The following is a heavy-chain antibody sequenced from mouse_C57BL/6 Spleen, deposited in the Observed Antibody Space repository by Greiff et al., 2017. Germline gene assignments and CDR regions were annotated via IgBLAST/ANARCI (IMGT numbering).Heavy chain of an antibody. CDR3: ARGRGNWDYVDY. CDR2: IYPGSGST. V-gene: IGHV1-55*01. CDR1: GYTFTSYW. Sequence: QVQLQQPGAELVKPGASVQISCKASGYTFTSYWITWVKQRPGHGLEWIGDIYPGSGSTNYNEKFKSKATLTVDTSSSTAYMQLSSLTSEDSAVYYCARGRGNWDYVDYWGRGTTLTVSS. J-gene: IGHJ2*01. D-gene: IGHD4-1*02.